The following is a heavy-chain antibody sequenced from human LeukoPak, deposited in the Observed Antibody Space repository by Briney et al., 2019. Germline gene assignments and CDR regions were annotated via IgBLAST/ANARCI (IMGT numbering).Heavy chain of an antibody. V-gene: IGHV4-39*01. CDR3: ARQHQVITMIVVTKGNWFDP. Sequence: PSETLSLTCTVSDGSISSSSYYWGWIRQPPGKGLEWIGSIYYSGSTYYNPSLKSRVTISVDTSKNQFSLKLSSVTAADTAVYYCARQHQVITMIVVTKGNWFDPWGQGTLVTVSS. D-gene: IGHD3-22*01. J-gene: IGHJ5*02. CDR2: IYYSGST. CDR1: DGSISSSSYY.